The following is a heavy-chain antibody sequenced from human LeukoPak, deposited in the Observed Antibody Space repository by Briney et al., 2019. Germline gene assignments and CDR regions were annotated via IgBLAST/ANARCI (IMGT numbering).Heavy chain of an antibody. Sequence: PGGSLRLSCAASGFTFSSYEMNWVRQAPGKGLEWVSYISSSGSTIYYADSVKGRFTISRDNAKNSLYLQMNSLRAEDTAVYYCASPMRLRWSLWGQGTLVPVSS. CDR1: GFTFSSYE. V-gene: IGHV3-48*03. D-gene: IGHD4-23*01. CDR2: ISSSGSTI. CDR3: ASPMRLRWSL. J-gene: IGHJ4*02.